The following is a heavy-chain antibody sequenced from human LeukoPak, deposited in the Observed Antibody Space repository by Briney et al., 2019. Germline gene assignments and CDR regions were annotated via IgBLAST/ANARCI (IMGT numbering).Heavy chain of an antibody. Sequence: GESLRLSCAASGFTFSSYGMHWVRQAPGKGLEWVTFIWYDGSNKYYADSVKGRFTISRDNSKNTLYLQMNSLRVEDTAVYYCAKVLGYYYMDVWGKGTTVTVSS. V-gene: IGHV3-30*02. CDR1: GFTFSSYG. J-gene: IGHJ6*03. D-gene: IGHD3-16*01. CDR2: IWYDGSNK. CDR3: AKVLGYYYMDV.